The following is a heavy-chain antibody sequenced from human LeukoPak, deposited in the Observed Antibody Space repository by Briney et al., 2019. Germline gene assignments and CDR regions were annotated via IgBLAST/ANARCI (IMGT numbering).Heavy chain of an antibody. CDR3: VRIYYGPDY. D-gene: IGHD4-17*01. Sequence: GASVQVSCKASGYTFTVHYIHWVRQAPGRGLEWMGWINPNNGVTNYAQQFQGRVTMTSDTSINTAYMELSRLRSDDTAIYFCVRIYYGPDYWGQGTLVTVSS. V-gene: IGHV1-2*02. J-gene: IGHJ4*02. CDR2: INPNNGVT. CDR1: GYTFTVHY.